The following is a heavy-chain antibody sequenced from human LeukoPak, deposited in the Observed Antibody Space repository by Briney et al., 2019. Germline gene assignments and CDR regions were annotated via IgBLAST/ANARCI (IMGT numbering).Heavy chain of an antibody. V-gene: IGHV4-38-2*02. CDR2: IYHSGST. CDR1: GYSISSGYY. Sequence: SETLSLTCTVSGYSISSGYYWGWIRQPPGKGLEWIGSIYHSGSTYYNPSLKSRVTISVDTSKNQFSLKLSSVTAADTAVHFCARDSHAYFDAFDIWGQGTMVTVSS. J-gene: IGHJ3*02. CDR3: ARDSHAYFDAFDI. D-gene: IGHD2/OR15-2a*01.